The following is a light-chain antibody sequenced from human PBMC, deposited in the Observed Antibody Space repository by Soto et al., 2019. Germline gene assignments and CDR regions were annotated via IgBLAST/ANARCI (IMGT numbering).Light chain of an antibody. CDR2: DAS. V-gene: IGKV3-11*01. J-gene: IGKJ1*01. CDR3: QQRSNWPT. Sequence: EIVLTQSPATLSLSPGERATLSCRASQSVSSYLAWYQQKPGQAPRLLIYDASNRATGIPARFSGGGSGTDFTLTISSLEPEDFAVYYCQQRSNWPTFGQGTKVDTK. CDR1: QSVSSY.